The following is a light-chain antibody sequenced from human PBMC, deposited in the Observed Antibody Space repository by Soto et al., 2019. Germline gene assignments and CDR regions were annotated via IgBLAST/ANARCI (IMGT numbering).Light chain of an antibody. Sequence: EIVMTQSPATLSVSPGERATLSCRASQSVSSNLAWYQQKPGQAPRLIIHGTSTRATGVPARFSGSGSGTEFTLTISSLQSEDFAVYYCQQYNKWPPYTFGQGTKLEIK. CDR2: GTS. CDR1: QSVSSN. V-gene: IGKV3-15*01. CDR3: QQYNKWPPYT. J-gene: IGKJ2*01.